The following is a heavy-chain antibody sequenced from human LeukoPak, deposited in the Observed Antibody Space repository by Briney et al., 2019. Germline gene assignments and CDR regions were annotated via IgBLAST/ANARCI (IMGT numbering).Heavy chain of an antibody. V-gene: IGHV4-39*07. Sequence: SETLSLTCTVSGGSISSSSYYWGWIRQPPGKGLEWIGEINHSGSTNYNPSLKSRVTISVDTSKNQFSLKLSSVTAADTAVYYCARLPYGSGRRRRYYFDYWGQGTLVTVSS. D-gene: IGHD3-10*01. J-gene: IGHJ4*02. CDR2: INHSGST. CDR1: GGSISSSSYY. CDR3: ARLPYGSGRRRRYYFDY.